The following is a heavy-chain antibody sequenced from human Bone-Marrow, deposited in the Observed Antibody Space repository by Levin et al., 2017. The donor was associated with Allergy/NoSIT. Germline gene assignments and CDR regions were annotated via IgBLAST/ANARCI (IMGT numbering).Heavy chain of an antibody. CDR2: ISYDGSNK. V-gene: IGHV3-30*04. CDR1: GFTFSSYA. CDR3: ARGYCSGGSCPGSY. J-gene: IGHJ4*02. Sequence: GGSLRLSCAASGFTFSSYAMHWVRQAPGKGLEWVAVISYDGSNKYYADSVKGRFTISRDNSKNTLYLQMNSLRAEDTAVYYCARGYCSGGSCPGSYWGQGTLVTVSS. D-gene: IGHD2-15*01.